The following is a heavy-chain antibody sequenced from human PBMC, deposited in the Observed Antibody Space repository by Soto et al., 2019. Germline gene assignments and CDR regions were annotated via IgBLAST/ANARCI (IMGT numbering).Heavy chain of an antibody. CDR3: ARDGQVLLWFGESVNWCGP. V-gene: IGHV1-18*01. CDR1: GYTFTSYG. D-gene: IGHD3-10*01. Sequence: QVQLVQSGAEVKKPGASVKDSCKASGYTFTSYGISWVRQAPGQRLEWMGWISAYNGNTNYAQKLQGRVTMTTDTAASTAYMELRSLRSDDTSGYYSARDGQVLLWFGESVNWCGPWGQGTLVTVSS. CDR2: ISAYNGNT. J-gene: IGHJ5*02.